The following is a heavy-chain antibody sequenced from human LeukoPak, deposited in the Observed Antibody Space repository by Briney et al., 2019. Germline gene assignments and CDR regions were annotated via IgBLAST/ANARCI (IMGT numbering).Heavy chain of an antibody. CDR1: GFTFSSYG. V-gene: IGHV3-23*01. D-gene: IGHD6-13*01. CDR3: AKVRKAAAEYDY. CDR2: ISGSGGST. Sequence: RAGGSLRLSCAASGFTFSSYGMSWVRQAPGKGLEWVSAISGSGGSTYYADSVKGRFTISRDNSKNTLYLQMNSLRAEDTAVYYCAKVRKAAAEYDYWGQGTLVTVSS. J-gene: IGHJ4*02.